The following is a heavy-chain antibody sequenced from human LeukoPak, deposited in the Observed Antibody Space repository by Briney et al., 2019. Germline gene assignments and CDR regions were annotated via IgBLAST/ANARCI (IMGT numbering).Heavy chain of an antibody. D-gene: IGHD5-12*01. CDR3: ASPDSGYDSSVADY. J-gene: IGHJ4*02. V-gene: IGHV3-30*04. CDR1: GFIFSNYA. CDR2: ISYGGRNK. Sequence: GRSLRLSCAASGFIFSNYAMHWVRQAPGKGLEWVAVISYGGRNKYYEDSVKGRFTISRDNSKSTLFLQMNSLRAEDTAVYYCASPDSGYDSSVADYWGQGTLVTVSS.